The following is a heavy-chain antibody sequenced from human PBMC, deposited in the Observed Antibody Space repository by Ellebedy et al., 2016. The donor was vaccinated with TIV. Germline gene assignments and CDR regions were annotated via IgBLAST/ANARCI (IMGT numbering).Heavy chain of an antibody. V-gene: IGHV3-21*01. D-gene: IGHD3-3*01. J-gene: IGHJ6*02. CDR3: ARDLYDFWGGSAFGYYYYGMDV. CDR2: ISSSSSYI. CDR1: GFSVGSYD. Sequence: GESLKISCAASGFSVGSYDMHWVRQAPGKGLEWVPSISSSSSYIYYADSVKGRFTISRDNAKNSLYLQMNSLRAEDTAVYYCARDLYDFWGGSAFGYYYYGMDVWGQGTTVTVSS.